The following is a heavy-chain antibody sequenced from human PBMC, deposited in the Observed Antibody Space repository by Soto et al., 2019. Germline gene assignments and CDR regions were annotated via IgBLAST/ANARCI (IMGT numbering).Heavy chain of an antibody. D-gene: IGHD3-22*01. J-gene: IGHJ5*01. CDR2: IYYSGST. Sequence: SETLSLTCTVSGGSISSGDYYWSWIRQPPGKGLEWIGYIYYSGSTYYNPSLKSRVTISVDTSKNQFSLKLSSVTAADTAVYYCAREKRLDYYDSTPFDSWGQGTLITV. V-gene: IGHV4-30-4*01. CDR1: GGSISSGDYY. CDR3: AREKRLDYYDSTPFDS.